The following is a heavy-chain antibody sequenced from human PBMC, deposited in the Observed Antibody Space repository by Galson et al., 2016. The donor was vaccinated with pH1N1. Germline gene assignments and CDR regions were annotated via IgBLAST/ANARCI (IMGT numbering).Heavy chain of an antibody. CDR2: ILPNSGDT. D-gene: IGHD2-15*01. CDR1: GYTFTDYY. Sequence: SVKVSCKASGYTFTDYYIHWVRQAPGQGLEWMGLILPNSGDTNFAKKFQGRVTMTRDTSISTAYMESTRLTSDDTAVYFCARELRGGSFDVWGQGTVVTVSS. J-gene: IGHJ3*01. V-gene: IGHV1-2*02. CDR3: ARELRGGSFDV.